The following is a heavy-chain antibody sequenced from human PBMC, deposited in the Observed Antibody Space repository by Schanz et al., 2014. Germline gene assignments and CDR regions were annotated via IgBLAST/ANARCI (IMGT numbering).Heavy chain of an antibody. CDR2: IIPVLAIA. CDR3: ARDNGRIPAANSFDY. Sequence: QVQLVQSGAEVKKPGSSVKVSCTASGGTFSSYTISWIRQAPGQGLEWMGRIIPVLAIADYAQKFQGRVTITADKSTSTASMELRSLRFDDTAVYFCARDNGRIPAANSFDYWGQGTRVTVSS. CDR1: GGTFSSYT. V-gene: IGHV1-69*08. J-gene: IGHJ4*02. D-gene: IGHD1-26*01.